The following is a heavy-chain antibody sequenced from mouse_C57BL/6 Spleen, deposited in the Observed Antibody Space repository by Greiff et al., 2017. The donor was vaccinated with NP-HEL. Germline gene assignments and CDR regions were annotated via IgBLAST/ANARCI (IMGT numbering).Heavy chain of an antibody. CDR1: GYTFTSYT. J-gene: IGHJ2*01. Sequence: VQLVESGAELARPGASVKMSCKASGYTFTSYTMHWVKQRPGQGLEWIGYINPSSGYTKYNQKFKDKATLTADKSSSTAYMQLSSLTSEDSAVYYCARFYGSSHFDYWGQGTTLTVSS. V-gene: IGHV1-4*01. D-gene: IGHD1-1*01. CDR3: ARFYGSSHFDY. CDR2: INPSSGYT.